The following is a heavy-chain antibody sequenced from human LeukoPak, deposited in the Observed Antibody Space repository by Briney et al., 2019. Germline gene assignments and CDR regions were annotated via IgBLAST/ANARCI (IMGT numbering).Heavy chain of an antibody. CDR3: ARLGSYYYDSSGYWGYFDY. J-gene: IGHJ4*02. D-gene: IGHD3-22*01. CDR1: GFTFSSYG. Sequence: GGSLRLSCAASGFTFSSYGMHWVRQAPGKGLEWVAFIRYDGSNKYYADSVKGRFTISRDNSKNTLYLQMNSLRAEDTAVYYCARLGSYYYDSSGYWGYFDYWGQGTLVTVSS. V-gene: IGHV3-30*02. CDR2: IRYDGSNK.